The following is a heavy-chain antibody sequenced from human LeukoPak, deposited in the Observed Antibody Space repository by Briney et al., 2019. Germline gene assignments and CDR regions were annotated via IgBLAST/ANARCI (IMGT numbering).Heavy chain of an antibody. J-gene: IGHJ4*02. CDR2: ISAYNGNT. CDR1: GYTFTSYG. Sequence: GASVTVSCKASGYTFTSYGISWVRQAPGQGLEWMGWISAYNGNTNYAQKLQGRVTMTTDTSTSTAYMELRSLRSDDTAVYYCARDIRRWFGELPPLFDYWGQGTLVTVSS. CDR3: ARDIRRWFGELPPLFDY. D-gene: IGHD3-10*01. V-gene: IGHV1-18*01.